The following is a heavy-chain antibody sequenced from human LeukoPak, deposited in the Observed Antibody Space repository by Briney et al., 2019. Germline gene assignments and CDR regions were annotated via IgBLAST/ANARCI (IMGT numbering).Heavy chain of an antibody. Sequence: QPGGSLRLSCAASGFTFSSYAMSWVRQAPGKGLEWVSAISGSGGSTYYADSVKGRFTISRDNSKNTLYLQMNSLRAGDTAVYYCANSHDSSGYYYGYYFDYWGQGTLVTVSS. D-gene: IGHD3-22*01. CDR1: GFTFSSYA. CDR2: ISGSGGST. V-gene: IGHV3-23*01. J-gene: IGHJ4*02. CDR3: ANSHDSSGYYYGYYFDY.